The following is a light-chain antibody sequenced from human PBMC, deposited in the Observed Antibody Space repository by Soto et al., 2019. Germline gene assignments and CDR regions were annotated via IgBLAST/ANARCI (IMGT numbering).Light chain of an antibody. CDR1: QGIGNY. CDR2: AAS. CDR3: QKYNSAPRT. V-gene: IGKV1-27*01. Sequence: DLQMTQSPSSLSASLGDRVTITCRASQGIGNYLAWYQLQPGKVPKLLIYAASTLQSGVPSRFSGSGSGTDFTLTLSSLQPEDVATYFCQKYNSAPRTFGQGTKVEI. J-gene: IGKJ1*01.